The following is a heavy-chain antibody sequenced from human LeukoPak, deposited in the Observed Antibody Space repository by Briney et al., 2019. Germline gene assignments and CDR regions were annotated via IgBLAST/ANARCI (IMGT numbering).Heavy chain of an antibody. J-gene: IGHJ4*02. Sequence: GGSLRLSCAASGFTLSTYWMHWVRQAPGKGLVWVSRINSDGSATSYADSVMVRFTISRDSAKNTLYLQVNSLRPEDTAVYYCARGNKWSFDSWGQGALVTVSS. CDR3: ARGNKWSFDS. V-gene: IGHV3-74*01. D-gene: IGHD2-15*01. CDR1: GFTLSTYW. CDR2: INSDGSAT.